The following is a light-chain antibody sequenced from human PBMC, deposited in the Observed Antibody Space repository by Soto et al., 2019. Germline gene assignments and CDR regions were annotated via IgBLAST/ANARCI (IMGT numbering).Light chain of an antibody. CDR3: QQAYSFPIT. CDR2: AAS. CDR1: QDIAAY. Sequence: DIQVTQSPSSVSASVGDRVTITCRASQDIAAYLAWYQHTPGRAPELLIHAASSLQSGVPSRFSGSGSGTDFTLTINSLQPEDFATYYCQQAYSFPITFGQGTRLDI. J-gene: IGKJ5*01. V-gene: IGKV1D-12*01.